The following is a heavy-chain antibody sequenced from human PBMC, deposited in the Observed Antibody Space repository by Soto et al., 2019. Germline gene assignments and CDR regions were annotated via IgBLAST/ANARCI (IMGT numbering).Heavy chain of an antibody. CDR3: ARQNYGDYKVDV. D-gene: IGHD4-17*01. J-gene: IGHJ6*03. Sequence: GGSLRLSCAASGFTFSSYAMHWVRQAPGKGLVWLSRINNFGSSASYADSVKGRFTTFRDNAMNTLYLQMNSLRAEDTAVYYCARQNYGDYKVDVWGKGTTVTV. CDR1: GFTFSSYA. CDR2: INNFGSSA. V-gene: IGHV3-74*01.